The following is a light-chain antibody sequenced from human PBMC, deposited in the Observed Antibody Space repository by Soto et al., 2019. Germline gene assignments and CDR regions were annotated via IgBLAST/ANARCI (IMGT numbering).Light chain of an antibody. CDR3: ATWDSSLSAGV. V-gene: IGLV1-51*02. CDR2: ENN. CDR1: SSNIGNNY. Sequence: QSVLTQPPSVSAAPGQKVTISCSGGSSNIGNNYVSWYQQLPGTAPKLLIYENNKRPSGIPDRFSGSKSGTSATLGITGLQTGDEADYYCATWDSSLSAGVFGTGTKVTVL. J-gene: IGLJ1*01.